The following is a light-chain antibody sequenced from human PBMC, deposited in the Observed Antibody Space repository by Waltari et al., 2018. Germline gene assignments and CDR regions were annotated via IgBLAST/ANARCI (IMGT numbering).Light chain of an antibody. CDR1: SGDIGNYKL. J-gene: IGLJ2*01. Sequence: QSALTQPASVSGSPGQSITISCSGSSGDIGNYKLVSWFQQHPGKAPNLLIYEVTHRPSGSSVRFSGSKSGNTASLTVSGLQAEDEADYYCSSYTTPRSILFGGGTKLTVL. CDR2: EVT. V-gene: IGLV2-23*02. CDR3: SSYTTPRSIL.